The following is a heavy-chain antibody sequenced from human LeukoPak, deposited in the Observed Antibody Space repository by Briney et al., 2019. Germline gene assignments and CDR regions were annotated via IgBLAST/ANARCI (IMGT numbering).Heavy chain of an antibody. Sequence: ASVKVSCMASGYTFTNSYIHWVRQAPGQGLEWMGSMNPKRGGTKYAQKLQGRVSMTRDTSIRTAYMELASLTSDDTAVYCCARAGGRSWFDPWGQGTLVTVSS. CDR1: GYTFTNSY. D-gene: IGHD1-26*01. J-gene: IGHJ5*02. V-gene: IGHV1-2*02. CDR3: ARAGGRSWFDP. CDR2: MNPKRGGT.